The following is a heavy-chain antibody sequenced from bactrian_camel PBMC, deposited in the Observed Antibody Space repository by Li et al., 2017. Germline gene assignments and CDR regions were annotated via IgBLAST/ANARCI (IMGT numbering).Heavy chain of an antibody. CDR2: INTHGRT. V-gene: IGHV3S10*01. D-gene: IGHD6*01. J-gene: IGHJ6*01. CDR1: GFTFSSFNSYT. CDR3: ATGGRLRYGGSWSEDFRY. Sequence: DVQLVESGGGLAQPGGSLRLSCAASGFTFSSFNSYTMSWVRQAPGKGLEWVSGINTHGRTVYADSVKGRFTISSDNTKKTLYLQLNSLKPEDTATYYCATGGRLRYGGSWSEDFRYWGQGTQVTVS.